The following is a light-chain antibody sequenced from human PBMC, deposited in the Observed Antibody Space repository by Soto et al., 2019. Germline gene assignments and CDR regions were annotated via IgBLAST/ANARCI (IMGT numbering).Light chain of an antibody. CDR2: GAS. V-gene: IGKV3-20*01. J-gene: IGKJ2*01. CDR1: QRVSSTY. CDR3: QQYGSSPT. Sequence: EIVLTQSPGTLSLSPGERATLSCRASQRVSSTYLAWYQQKPGQAPRLLIYGASSRAPGIPDRFSGSGSGTDFTLTISRLEPEDFAVYYCQQYGSSPTFGQGTKLEIK.